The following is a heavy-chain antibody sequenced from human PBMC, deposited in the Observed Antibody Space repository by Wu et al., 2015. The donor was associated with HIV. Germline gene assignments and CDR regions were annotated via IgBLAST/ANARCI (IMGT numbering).Heavy chain of an antibody. D-gene: IGHD4-17*01. V-gene: IGHV1-69*13. Sequence: QVQLVQSGAEVKKPGSSVKVSCKASGATFGTYGFNWVRQAPGGGLEWMGRITPMFGKPNYAQKFVGRVTITADGSTNTAYMELTSLRSEDTALYYCATERGEVDDYGDYILGRIYFFDSWGQGTLVTVSS. CDR1: GATFGTYG. J-gene: IGHJ4*02. CDR3: ATERGEVDDYGDYILGRIYFFDS. CDR2: ITPMFGKP.